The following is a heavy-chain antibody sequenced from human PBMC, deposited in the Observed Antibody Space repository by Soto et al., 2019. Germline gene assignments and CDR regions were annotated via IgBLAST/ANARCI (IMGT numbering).Heavy chain of an antibody. V-gene: IGHV4-4*07. Sequence: QVHLQESGPGLVKPSETLSLICAISGDSIGNFYWSWIRQPAGKGLESLGRLSASGRTNYSPSLQSRVTMSLDRSKNRFSLRLTSVSAADTAVYFCARGMGRYFDLWGRGTLVTVSS. D-gene: IGHD2-8*01. J-gene: IGHJ2*01. CDR2: LSASGRT. CDR1: GDSIGNFY. CDR3: ARGMGRYFDL.